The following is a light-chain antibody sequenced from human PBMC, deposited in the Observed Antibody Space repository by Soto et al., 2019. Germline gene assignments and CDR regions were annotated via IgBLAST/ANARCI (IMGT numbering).Light chain of an antibody. V-gene: IGLV2-18*02. CDR3: SSYTSSRPYV. CDR1: SSDVGSYDY. Sequence: QSVLIQPPSVSGSPGQSVTISCTGTSSDVGSYDYVSWYQQHPGTVPKPMIYSVNTRPSGVPDRFSGSKSGNTASMTISGLQAEDEADYYCSSYTSSRPYVFGSGTKVTVL. J-gene: IGLJ1*01. CDR2: SVN.